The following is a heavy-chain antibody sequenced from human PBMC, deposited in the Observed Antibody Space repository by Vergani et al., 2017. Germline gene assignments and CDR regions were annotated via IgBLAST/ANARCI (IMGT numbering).Heavy chain of an antibody. Sequence: EVQLVESGGGLVKPGGSLRLSCAASGFTFSSYSMNWVRQAPGKGLEWVSSISSSSSYIYYANSVKGRFTISRDNAKNALYLQMNSLTAEDTAVYYCARGGGGSSSLSVYYGMDVWGQGTTVTVSS. J-gene: IGHJ6*02. V-gene: IGHV3-21*01. CDR1: GFTFSSYS. CDR2: ISSSSSYI. CDR3: ARGGGGSSSLSVYYGMDV. D-gene: IGHD6-6*01.